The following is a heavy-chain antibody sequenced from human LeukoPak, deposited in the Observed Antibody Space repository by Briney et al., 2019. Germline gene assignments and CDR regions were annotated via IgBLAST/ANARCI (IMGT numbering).Heavy chain of an antibody. CDR2: ISGSGGST. CDR1: GFTFSSYA. D-gene: IGHD6-19*01. J-gene: IGHJ6*03. Sequence: PGGSLRLSCAASGFTFSSYAMSWVRQAPGKGLEWVSAISGSGGSTYYADSVKGRFTISRDNSKNTLYLQMNSLRAEDTAVYYCAKVGSGWYFGWYYYYYYMDVWGKGTTVTVSS. CDR3: AKVGSGWYFGWYYYYYYMDV. V-gene: IGHV3-23*01.